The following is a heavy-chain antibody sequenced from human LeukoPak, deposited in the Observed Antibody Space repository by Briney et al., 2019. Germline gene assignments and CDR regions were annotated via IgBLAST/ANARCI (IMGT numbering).Heavy chain of an antibody. CDR1: GYTFTDYY. CDR2: INPYSGGT. CDR3: ARDYSSGWYVY. V-gene: IGHV1-2*06. Sequence: ASVKVSCKASGYTFTDYYMHWVRQAPGQGLEWMGRINPYSGGTNCAQKFQGRVTMTRDTSISTAYMELSRLKSDDTAVYYCARDYSSGWYVYWGQGTLVTFSS. D-gene: IGHD6-19*01. J-gene: IGHJ4*02.